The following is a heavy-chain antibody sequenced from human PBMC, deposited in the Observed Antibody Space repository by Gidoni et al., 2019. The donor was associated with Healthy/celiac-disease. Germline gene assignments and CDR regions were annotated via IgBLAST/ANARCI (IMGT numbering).Heavy chain of an antibody. V-gene: IGHV1-69*06. CDR2: IIPIFGTA. CDR3: ARDADSYYDFWSGYSMDV. Sequence: QVQLVQSGAEVKKPGSSVKVSCKASGGTFSSYAISWVRQAPGQGLEWMGGIIPIFGTANYAQKFQGRVTITADKSTSTAYMELSSLRSEDTAVYYCARDADSYYDFWSGYSMDVWGQGTTVTVSS. CDR1: GGTFSSYA. J-gene: IGHJ6*02. D-gene: IGHD3-3*01.